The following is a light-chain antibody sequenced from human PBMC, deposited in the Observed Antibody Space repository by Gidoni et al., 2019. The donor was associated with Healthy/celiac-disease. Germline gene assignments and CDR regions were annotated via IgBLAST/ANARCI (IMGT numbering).Light chain of an antibody. CDR1: SSDVGGYHY. CDR2: EVS. V-gene: IGLV2-14*01. Sequence: QSALTQPASVSGSPGQSLTISCTGTSSDVGGYHYVSWYQQHPGKAPKLMIYEVSNRPSGVSNRFSRSKSGNTASLTISGLQADDEADYYCSSYTSSSVVFGGGTKLTVL. CDR3: SSYTSSSVV. J-gene: IGLJ2*01.